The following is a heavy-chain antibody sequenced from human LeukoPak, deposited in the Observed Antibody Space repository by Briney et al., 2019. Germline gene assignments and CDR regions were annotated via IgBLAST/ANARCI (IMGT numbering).Heavy chain of an antibody. CDR2: IYYTGPT. CDR3: ARGFYDSFDY. Sequence: SETLSLTCTVSGGSISSYYWSWFRQPPGKRPEWIGYIYYTGPTNYNPPLKSRVTISIDTSKTQFSLRLHSVTAADTAVYYCARGFYDSFDYWGQGSLVTVSS. CDR1: GGSISSYY. V-gene: IGHV4-59*01. D-gene: IGHD3-22*01. J-gene: IGHJ4*02.